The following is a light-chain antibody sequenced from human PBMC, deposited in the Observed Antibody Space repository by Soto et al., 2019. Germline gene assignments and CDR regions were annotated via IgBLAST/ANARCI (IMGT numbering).Light chain of an antibody. CDR2: DDD. CDR1: SSNIGNNY. Sequence: QSVLTQPPSVSAAPGQKVTISCSGSSSNIGNNYVSWYQHLPGTAPKLLIYDDDKRPSGIPDRFSGSTSGTSATLVITGLQTGDEADYYCGTWDSSLSVVVFGGGTKLTVL. V-gene: IGLV1-51*01. CDR3: GTWDSSLSVVV. J-gene: IGLJ3*02.